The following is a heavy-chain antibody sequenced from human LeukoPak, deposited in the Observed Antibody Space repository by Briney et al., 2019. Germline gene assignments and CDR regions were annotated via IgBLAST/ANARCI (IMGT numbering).Heavy chain of an antibody. CDR2: ISAYNGNT. D-gene: IGHD6-13*01. Sequence: GASVKVSCKASGYTFTSYGISWVRQAPGQGLEWMGWISAYNGNTNYAQKLQGRVTMTTDTSTSTAYMELRSLRSDDTAVYYCARDWRNIAAAGTAWFDPWGQGTLVTVSS. CDR3: ARDWRNIAAAGTAWFDP. V-gene: IGHV1-18*01. CDR1: GYTFTSYG. J-gene: IGHJ5*02.